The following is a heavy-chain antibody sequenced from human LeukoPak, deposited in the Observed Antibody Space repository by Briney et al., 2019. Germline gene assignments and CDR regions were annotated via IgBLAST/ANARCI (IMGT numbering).Heavy chain of an antibody. CDR3: ARVPYGSGSYYKLSYYYYGMDV. D-gene: IGHD3-10*01. J-gene: IGHJ6*02. Sequence: PGGSLRLSCAASGFTLSSYAMHWVRQAPGKGLEWVAVISYDGSNKYYADSVKGRSTISRDNSRNTLYLQMNSLRAEDTAVYYCARVPYGSGSYYKLSYYYYGMDVWGQGTTVTVSS. CDR2: ISYDGSNK. CDR1: GFTLSSYA. V-gene: IGHV3-30-3*01.